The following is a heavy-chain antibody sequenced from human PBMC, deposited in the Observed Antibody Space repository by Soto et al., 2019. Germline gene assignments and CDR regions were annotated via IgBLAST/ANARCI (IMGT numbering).Heavy chain of an antibody. Sequence: GGSLRLSCAASGFTFSSYAMSWVRQAPGKGLEWVSAISGSGGSTYYGDSVKGRFTISRDKSNNTLYLQMNSLRAEDTAVYYCAKDRTGFGVVMSPDYWGQGTLVTVSS. D-gene: IGHD3-3*01. CDR3: AKDRTGFGVVMSPDY. V-gene: IGHV3-23*01. CDR1: GFTFSSYA. J-gene: IGHJ4*02. CDR2: ISGSGGST.